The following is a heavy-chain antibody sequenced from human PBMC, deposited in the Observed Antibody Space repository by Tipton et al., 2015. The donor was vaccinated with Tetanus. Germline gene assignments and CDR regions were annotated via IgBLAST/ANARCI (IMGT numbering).Heavy chain of an antibody. CDR2: INSDGSST. J-gene: IGHJ4*02. D-gene: IGHD5-18*01. CDR1: GFTFDIYS. Sequence: SLRLSCAASGFTFDIYSMNWVRQAPGKGLVWVSRINSDGSSTSYADSVKGRFTISRDNAKNTLSLQMNSLRAEDTAVYYCARLSANSYGYPQFDYWGQGTPVTVSS. CDR3: ARLSANSYGYPQFDY. V-gene: IGHV3-74*01.